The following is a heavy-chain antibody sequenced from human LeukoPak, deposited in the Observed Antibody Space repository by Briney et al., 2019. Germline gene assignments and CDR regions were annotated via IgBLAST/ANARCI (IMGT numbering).Heavy chain of an antibody. CDR1: GGSISTYY. D-gene: IGHD3-22*01. J-gene: IGHJ4*02. CDR2: IYNSGNT. V-gene: IGHV4-59*13. Sequence: SETLSLTCSVCGGSISTYYWRWMREPPGKGLEWIGYIYNSGNTNYNPSRRRRVTISVDTSNNQFSLRLSSVTAADTAVYYCARGGRYYDSRGYHREYYFDFWGQGTLVTVSS. CDR3: ARGGRYYDSRGYHREYYFDF.